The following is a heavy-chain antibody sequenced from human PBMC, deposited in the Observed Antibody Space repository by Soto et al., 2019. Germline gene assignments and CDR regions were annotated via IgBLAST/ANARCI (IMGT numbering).Heavy chain of an antibody. CDR1: GFVVTDNY. CDR2: IYTGGTT. V-gene: IGHV3-66*01. CDR3: ASGVARAFDY. J-gene: IGHJ4*02. D-gene: IGHD2-8*01. Sequence: EVQLVESGGGLVQPGGSLRLSCAVSGFVVTDNYVTWVRQAPGKGLEWVSVIYTGGTTYYADSVKDRFTTSRDISKNTLYLQINTLRVEDTAVYYCASGVARAFDYWGQGTLVTVSS.